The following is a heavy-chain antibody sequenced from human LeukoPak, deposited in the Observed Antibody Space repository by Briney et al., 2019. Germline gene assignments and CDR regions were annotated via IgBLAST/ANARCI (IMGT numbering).Heavy chain of an antibody. CDR1: GCTFSSYW. V-gene: IGHV3-7*03. CDR3: ERDHTASYYGSRSYNY. Sequence: GGSLRLSCAASGCTFSSYWRSWGRRAPGGGVEGVADRKQDGGEKYYGDSVKGRFTISRDNAKNLLHLQMNSVSAEDTGVYYCERDHTASYYGSRSYNYWGQGTLDSVST. D-gene: IGHD3-10*01. CDR2: RKQDGGEK. J-gene: IGHJ4*02.